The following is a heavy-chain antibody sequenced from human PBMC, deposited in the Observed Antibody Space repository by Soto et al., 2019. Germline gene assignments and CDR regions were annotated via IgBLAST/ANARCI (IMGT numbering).Heavy chain of an antibody. V-gene: IGHV4-59*08. CDR1: GGSISSYY. Sequence: PSETLSLTCTVSGGSISSYYWSWIRQPPGKGLEWIGYIYYSGSTNYNPSLKSRVTISVDTSKNQFSLKLSSVTAADTAVYYCARQSPLAVAFAYWGQGTLVTVSS. J-gene: IGHJ4*02. CDR3: ARQSPLAVAFAY. CDR2: IYYSGST. D-gene: IGHD6-19*01.